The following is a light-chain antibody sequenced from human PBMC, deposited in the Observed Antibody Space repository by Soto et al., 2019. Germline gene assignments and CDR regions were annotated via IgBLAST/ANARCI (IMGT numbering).Light chain of an antibody. Sequence: EIVLTQSPGTLSFSPGERSTLSCRASQSVSSSYLAWYQQKPGQAPRLLIYGASSRATGIPDRFSGSGSGTDFTLTISRLEPEDFAVYYCQQYGSSPKFGQGTKVDIK. CDR2: GAS. J-gene: IGKJ1*01. CDR1: QSVSSSY. CDR3: QQYGSSPK. V-gene: IGKV3-20*01.